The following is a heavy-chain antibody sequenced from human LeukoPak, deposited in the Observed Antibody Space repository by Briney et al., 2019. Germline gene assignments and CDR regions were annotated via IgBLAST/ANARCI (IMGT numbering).Heavy chain of an antibody. D-gene: IGHD2-2*01. CDR1: GYTFTGYY. J-gene: IGHJ4*02. V-gene: IGHV1-2*02. CDR2: INPNSGGT. CDR3: ARSDVEVVPAAMRVKFDY. Sequence: ASVKVSCKASGYTFTGYYMHWVRQAPGQGLEWMGWINPNSGGTNYAQKFQGRVTMTRDTSISTAYMELSRLRSDDTAVYYCARSDVEVVPAAMRVKFDYWGQGTLVTVSS.